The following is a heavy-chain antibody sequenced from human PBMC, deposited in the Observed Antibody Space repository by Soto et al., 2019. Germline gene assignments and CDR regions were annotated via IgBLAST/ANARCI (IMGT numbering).Heavy chain of an antibody. CDR2: IFSSDSSA. V-gene: IGHV5-51*01. CDR3: GTWRGSSWFDY. CDR1: GCTFSSYS. D-gene: IGHD2-2*01. Sequence: PGESLKISCKAPGCTFSSYSLGWVRHMPGKGLQWMGNIFSSDSSAKYSTSLVGQVTISFDRSITTAYLQWSSLKASDTAIYFCGTWRGSSWFDYWGRGTLVTVSS. J-gene: IGHJ4*02.